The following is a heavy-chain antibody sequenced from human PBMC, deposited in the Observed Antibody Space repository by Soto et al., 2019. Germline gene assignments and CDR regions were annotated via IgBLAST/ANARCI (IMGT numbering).Heavy chain of an antibody. CDR1: GGSISSSSYY. V-gene: IGHV4-39*01. D-gene: IGHD3-3*01. CDR3: ARLLEWWNYFDY. Sequence: SETLSLTCPVSGGSISSSSYYWGWIRQPPGKGLEWIGSIYYSGSTYYNPSLKSRVTISVDTSKNQFSLKLSSVTAADMAVSYCARLLEWWNYFDYWGQGTLVTVSS. J-gene: IGHJ4*02. CDR2: IYYSGST.